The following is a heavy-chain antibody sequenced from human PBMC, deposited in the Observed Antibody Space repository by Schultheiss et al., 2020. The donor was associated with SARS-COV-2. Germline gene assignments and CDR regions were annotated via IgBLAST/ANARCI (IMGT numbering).Heavy chain of an antibody. J-gene: IGHJ6*04. CDR3: AQLVPGPSDV. CDR2: ISSSGSTI. CDR1: GFTFSSFE. V-gene: IGHV3-48*03. Sequence: GGSLRLSCVASGFTFSSFEMNWVRQAPGKGLEWITYISSSGSTIYYSDSVRGRFTVSRDNSKNTLYLQMNSLRAEDTAVYYCAQLVPGPSDVWGKGTTVTVSS. D-gene: IGHD1-1*01.